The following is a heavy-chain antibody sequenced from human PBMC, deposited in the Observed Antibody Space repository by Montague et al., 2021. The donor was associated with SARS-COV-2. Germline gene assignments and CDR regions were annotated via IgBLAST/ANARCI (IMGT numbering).Heavy chain of an antibody. CDR3: ARRGRKLLPVATTIGGFDI. Sequence: SETLSLTCTVSGGSISSSNYYWDWIRQPPGKGLEWIGSIYDSGSTYCSPSLKSRVTISVDTSKNHFSLKLSSVTAADTAVYYCARRGRKLLPVATTIGGFDIWGQGTMVTVSS. V-gene: IGHV4-39*02. J-gene: IGHJ3*02. CDR1: GGSISSSNYY. D-gene: IGHD5-12*01. CDR2: IYDSGST.